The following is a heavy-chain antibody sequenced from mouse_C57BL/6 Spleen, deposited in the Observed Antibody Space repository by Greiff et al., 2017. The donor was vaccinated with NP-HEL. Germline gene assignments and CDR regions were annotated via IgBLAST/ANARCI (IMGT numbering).Heavy chain of an antibody. J-gene: IGHJ2*01. D-gene: IGHD4-1*01. CDR2: ISSGGSYT. V-gene: IGHV5-6*01. CDR1: GFTFSSYG. CDR3: ARAWEGGFDY. Sequence: EVQVVESGGDLVKPGGSLKLSCAASGFTFSSYGMSWVRQTPDKRLEWVATISSGGSYTYYPDSVKGRFTISRDNAKNTLYLQMSSLKSEDKAMYYCARAWEGGFDYWGQGTTLTVSS.